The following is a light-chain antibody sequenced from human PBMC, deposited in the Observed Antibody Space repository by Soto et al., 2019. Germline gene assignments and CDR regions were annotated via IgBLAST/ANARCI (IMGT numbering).Light chain of an antibody. CDR1: QDIGSD. CDR3: QQFRGYPET. CDR2: DAS. J-gene: IGKJ1*01. Sequence: AIQLTESPSSLFASVGDRVTITCRASQDIGSDLAWYQQKPGTPPKLLIYDASTLEGGVASAFGGSGSGTDFTLTISSLQPEDSASDFCQQFRGYPETFGQGTKVEI. V-gene: IGKV1-13*02.